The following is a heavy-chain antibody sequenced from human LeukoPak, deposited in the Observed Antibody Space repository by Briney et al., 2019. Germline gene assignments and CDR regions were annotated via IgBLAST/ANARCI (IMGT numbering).Heavy chain of an antibody. CDR3: AKGSVSVVVPAVIPYY. Sequence: GGSLRLSCAASGFTFKNYAMSWVRQAPGKGLEWVSGISGSGGSTYYADSVKGRFTISRDNSKNTLYLQMNSLRAEDTAVYYCAKGSVSVVVPAVIPYYWGQGTLVTVSS. CDR1: GFTFKNYA. V-gene: IGHV3-23*01. J-gene: IGHJ4*02. D-gene: IGHD2-2*01. CDR2: ISGSGGST.